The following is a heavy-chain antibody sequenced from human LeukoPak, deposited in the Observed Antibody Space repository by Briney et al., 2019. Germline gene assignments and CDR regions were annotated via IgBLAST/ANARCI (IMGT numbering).Heavy chain of an antibody. CDR2: ISGSGGST. V-gene: IGHV3-23*01. CDR3: ANLGYSYGCP. CDR1: GFTFSSYA. J-gene: IGHJ5*02. Sequence: HPGGSLSLSCAASGFTFSSYAMSWVGQAQGKGLGWVSAISGSGGSTYYADSVKGRFTISGDNSKNTLYLQMNSLRAEDTAVYYCANLGYSYGCPWGQGTLVTVSS. D-gene: IGHD5-18*01.